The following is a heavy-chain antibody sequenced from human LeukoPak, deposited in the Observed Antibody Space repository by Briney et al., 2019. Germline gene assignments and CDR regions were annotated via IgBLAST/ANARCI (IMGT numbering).Heavy chain of an antibody. J-gene: IGHJ3*01. V-gene: IGHV1-8*01. Sequence: GASVKVSCKASGYTFTSYDINWVRQATGQGLEWMGWMNPNSGNTGYAQKFQGRVTMTRDTSTSTLYMELSSLRSEDTAIYYCARIRDGYNDAYDLWGQGTVVTVPS. CDR2: MNPNSGNT. CDR3: ARIRDGYNDAYDL. CDR1: GYTFTSYD. D-gene: IGHD5-24*01.